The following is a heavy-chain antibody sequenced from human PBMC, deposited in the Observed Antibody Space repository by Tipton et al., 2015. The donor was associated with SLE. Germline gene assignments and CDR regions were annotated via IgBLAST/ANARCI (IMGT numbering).Heavy chain of an antibody. CDR2: INHSGST. Sequence: TLSLTCAVYGGSFSDYSWSWIRQPPGKGLEWIGEINHSGSTNYNPSLKSRVTISVDTSKIQFSLKLSSVTAADTAVYYCARVVTVVATHYYDMDVWGQGTTVTVSS. J-gene: IGHJ6*02. CDR1: GGSFSDYS. D-gene: IGHD2-15*01. CDR3: ARVVTVVATHYYDMDV. V-gene: IGHV4-34*01.